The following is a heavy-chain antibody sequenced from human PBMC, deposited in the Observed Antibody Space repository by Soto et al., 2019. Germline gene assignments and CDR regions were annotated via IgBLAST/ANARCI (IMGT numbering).Heavy chain of an antibody. CDR3: ARASGWYDY. CDR2: IYYSGST. V-gene: IGHV4-59*08. D-gene: IGHD6-19*01. J-gene: IGHJ4*02. CDR1: GGSISSYY. Sequence: SETLSLTCTVSGGSISSYYWSWIRQPPGKGLEWIGYIYYSGSTNYNPSLKSRVTISVDTSKNQFSLKLSSVTAADTAVYYCARASGWYDYWGQGTLVTVSS.